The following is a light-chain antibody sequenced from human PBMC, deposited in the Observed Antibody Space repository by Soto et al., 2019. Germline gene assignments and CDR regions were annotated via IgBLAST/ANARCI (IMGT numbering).Light chain of an antibody. Sequence: EIVMTQSPATLSVSPGDRATISCRASQSVSSNLAWYQQKPGQAPRLLIYGASTSATGIPARFSGSGSGTAFTLTISSLQSGDFAVYYCQQYNNWPYTFGQGTKLEIK. J-gene: IGKJ2*01. CDR2: GAS. CDR3: QQYNNWPYT. V-gene: IGKV3-15*01. CDR1: QSVSSN.